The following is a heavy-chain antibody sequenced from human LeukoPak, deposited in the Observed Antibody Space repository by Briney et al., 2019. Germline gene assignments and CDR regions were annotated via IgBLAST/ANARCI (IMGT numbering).Heavy chain of an antibody. D-gene: IGHD3-10*01. CDR1: GGTFSSYA. CDR2: IIPIFGTA. Sequence: ASVKVSCKASGGTFSSYAISWVRQAPGQGLEWMGGIIPIFGTANYAQKFQGRVTITADESTSTAYMELSSLRSEDTAVYYCARGISGSGSWLNYYYYMDVWGKGTTVTISS. J-gene: IGHJ6*03. V-gene: IGHV1-69*13. CDR3: ARGISGSGSWLNYYYYMDV.